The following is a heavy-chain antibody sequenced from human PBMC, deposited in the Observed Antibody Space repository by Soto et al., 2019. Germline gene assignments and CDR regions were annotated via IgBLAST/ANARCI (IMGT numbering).Heavy chain of an antibody. V-gene: IGHV1-24*01. Sequence: ASVKVSCKVSGYTLTDLSMHWVRQAPGKGLEWMGGFDPEDGETIYAQKFQGRVTMTEDTSTDTAYMELSSLRSEDTAVYYCATETPPFVSRIAAAGIYYYYGMDVWGQGTTVTVSS. CDR2: FDPEDGET. J-gene: IGHJ6*02. D-gene: IGHD6-13*01. CDR3: ATETPPFVSRIAAAGIYYYYGMDV. CDR1: GYTLTDLS.